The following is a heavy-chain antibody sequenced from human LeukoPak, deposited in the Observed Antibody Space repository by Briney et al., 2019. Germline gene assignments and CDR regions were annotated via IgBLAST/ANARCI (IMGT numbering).Heavy chain of an antibody. Sequence: SETLSLTCTVSGGSISSSSYYWGWIRQPPGKGLEWIGNIYYSGSTYYNPSLKSRVTMSIDTSNNQFSLKLSSVTAADTAVYYCASLGYRYSRVLDYWGQGILVTVSS. J-gene: IGHJ4*02. CDR1: GGSISSSSYY. CDR2: IYYSGST. D-gene: IGHD5-18*01. V-gene: IGHV4-39*07. CDR3: ASLGYRYSRVLDY.